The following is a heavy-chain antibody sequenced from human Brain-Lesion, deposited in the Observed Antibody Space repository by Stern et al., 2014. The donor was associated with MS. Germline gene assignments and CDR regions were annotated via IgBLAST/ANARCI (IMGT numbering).Heavy chain of an antibody. CDR1: GYTLTDLS. Sequence: QMQLVQSGAEVKKPGASVKVSCKVSGYTLTDLSMHWVRQAPRKGLEWMGGFDPEDGETIYAQKFQGRVTMTEDTSTDTAYMELSSLRSEDTAVYYCATRSPGAGGNYYRHFDYWGQGTLVTVSS. V-gene: IGHV1-24*01. D-gene: IGHD1-26*01. CDR2: FDPEDGET. J-gene: IGHJ4*02. CDR3: ATRSPGAGGNYYRHFDY.